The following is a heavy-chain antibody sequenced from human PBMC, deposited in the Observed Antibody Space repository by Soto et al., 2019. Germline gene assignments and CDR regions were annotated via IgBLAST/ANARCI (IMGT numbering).Heavy chain of an antibody. V-gene: IGHV3-74*01. CDR1: GFTFSSYW. J-gene: IGHJ4*02. CDR3: ARAPTYYYGSGGIDY. CDR2: INSDGSST. Sequence: GGSLRLSCAAPGFTFSSYWMHWVRQAPGKGLVWVSRINSDGSSTSYADSVKGRFTISRDNAKNTLYLQMNSLRAEDTAVYYCARAPTYYYGSGGIDYWGQGTLVTVSS. D-gene: IGHD3-10*01.